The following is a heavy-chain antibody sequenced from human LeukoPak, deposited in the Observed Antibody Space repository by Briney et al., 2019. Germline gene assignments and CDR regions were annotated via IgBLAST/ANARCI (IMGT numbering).Heavy chain of an antibody. CDR2: ISAYNGNT. V-gene: IGHV1-18*01. D-gene: IGHD2-2*01. J-gene: IGHJ5*02. CDR3: ARDRCSSTSCYHNWFDP. CDR1: GYTFTSYG. Sequence: ASVKVSCKASGYTFTSYGISWVRQAPGQGLEWMGWISAYNGNTNYAQKLQGRVTMTTDTSTSTAYMELRSLRSDDTAVYYCARDRCSSTSCYHNWFDPGAREPWSPSPQ.